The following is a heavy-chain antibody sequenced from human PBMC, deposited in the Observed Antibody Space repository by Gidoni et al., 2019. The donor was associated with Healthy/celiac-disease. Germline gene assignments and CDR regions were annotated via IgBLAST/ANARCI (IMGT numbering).Heavy chain of an antibody. CDR2: IYHSGST. J-gene: IGHJ6*02. CDR1: GGSISSRNW. Sequence: QVQLQESGPGLVKPSGTLSLTCAVSGGSISSRNWWSGVRQPPGQGLEWIGEIYHSGSTNYNPSLKSRVTISVDKSKNQFSLKLSSVTAADTAGYYCARDLFHDFWSGYYDYYYGMDVWGQGTTVTVSS. D-gene: IGHD3-3*01. V-gene: IGHV4-4*02. CDR3: ARDLFHDFWSGYYDYYYGMDV.